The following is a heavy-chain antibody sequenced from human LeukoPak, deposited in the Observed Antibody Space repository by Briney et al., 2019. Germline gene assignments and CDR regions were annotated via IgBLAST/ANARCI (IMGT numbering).Heavy chain of an antibody. D-gene: IGHD3-16*01. V-gene: IGHV3-33*01. CDR1: GFTFSNYV. CDR2: IWYDGTNI. J-gene: IGHJ4*02. CDR3: ARDFTHYFDF. Sequence: GGSLRLSCAASGFTFSNYVMHWVRQAPGKGLEWVSVIWYDGTNIKYADSVQGRFTISRDNSKNTLYLQMNSLRVEDAAVYYCARDFTHYFDFWGQGTLVTVSS.